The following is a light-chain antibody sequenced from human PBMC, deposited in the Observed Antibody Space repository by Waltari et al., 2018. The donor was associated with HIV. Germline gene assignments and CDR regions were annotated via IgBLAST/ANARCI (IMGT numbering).Light chain of an antibody. J-gene: IGLJ2*01. Sequence: SYELTQAPSVSVSPGQTAEITCSGDALSRHFVYWYHQKPGQAPLMIIFKDNERPSGIPARISASSSGSSSTLTITGVQAEDEGDYYCQSGHSSDSIIDGGTKLTVL. CDR2: KDN. CDR1: ALSRHF. V-gene: IGLV3-25*03. CDR3: QSGHSSDSI.